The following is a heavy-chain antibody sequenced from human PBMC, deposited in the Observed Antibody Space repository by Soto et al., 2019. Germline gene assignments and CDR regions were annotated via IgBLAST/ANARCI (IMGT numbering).Heavy chain of an antibody. CDR2: IDSDGSRI. J-gene: IGHJ4*02. V-gene: IGHV3-74*01. Sequence: EVQLVESGGGLVQPGESLRLSCAASGFTFSNYWMPWVRQAPGKGLVWVSRIDSDGSRITYADFVKGRFTISRDNAMNTVYLHMNSLTAEDTAVYYCVRTSLVVAVATREDFWGQGTLVTVSS. CDR3: VRTSLVVAVATREDF. CDR1: GFTFSNYW. D-gene: IGHD2-15*01.